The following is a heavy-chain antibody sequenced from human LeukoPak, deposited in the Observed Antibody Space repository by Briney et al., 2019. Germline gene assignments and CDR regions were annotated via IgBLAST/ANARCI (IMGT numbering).Heavy chain of an antibody. CDR1: GFTFSSYA. D-gene: IGHD3-10*01. CDR3: VWFGERNDGDWFDP. Sequence: QPGGSLGLSCSASGFTFSSYAMHWVRQAPGKGLEYVSAISSNGGSTYYADSVKGRFTISRDNSKNTLYLQMSSLRAEDTAVYYCVWFGERNDGDWFDPWGQGTLVTVSS. J-gene: IGHJ5*02. V-gene: IGHV3-64D*06. CDR2: ISSNGGST.